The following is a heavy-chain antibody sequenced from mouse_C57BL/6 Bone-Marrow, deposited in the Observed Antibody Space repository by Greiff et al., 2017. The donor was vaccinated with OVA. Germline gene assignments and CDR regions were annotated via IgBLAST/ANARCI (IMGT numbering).Heavy chain of an antibody. V-gene: IGHV6-6*01. D-gene: IGHD1-1*01. Sequence: LQQSGGGLVQPGGSMKLSCAASGFTFSDAWMDWVRQSPEKGLEWVAEIRNKANNHATYYAESVKGRFTISRDDSKSSVYLQMNSLRAEDTGIYYCTNYYGSSPDWYFDVWGTGTTVTVSS. J-gene: IGHJ1*03. CDR2: IRNKANNHAT. CDR1: GFTFSDAW. CDR3: TNYYGSSPDWYFDV.